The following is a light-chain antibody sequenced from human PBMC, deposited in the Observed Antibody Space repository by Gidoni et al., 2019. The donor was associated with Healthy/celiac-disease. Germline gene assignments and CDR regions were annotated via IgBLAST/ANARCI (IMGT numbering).Light chain of an antibody. CDR3: QKYNSAPLT. CDR2: AAS. J-gene: IGKJ4*01. Sequence: DIQMTQSPSSLSASVGDRVTIPCRASQGISIYLAWYQQKPGKVPKLLIYAASTLQSGVPPRFSGSGSGTDFTLTISSLQPEDVATYYCQKYNSAPLTFGGXTKVEIK. CDR1: QGISIY. V-gene: IGKV1-27*01.